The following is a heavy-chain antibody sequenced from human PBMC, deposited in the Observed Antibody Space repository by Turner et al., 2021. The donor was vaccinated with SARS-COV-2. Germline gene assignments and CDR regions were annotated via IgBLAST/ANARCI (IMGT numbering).Heavy chain of an antibody. CDR1: GIPFSTYW. V-gene: IGHV3-7*01. CDR3: ASEHNYVWGSYFDY. D-gene: IGHD3-16*01. J-gene: IGHJ4*02. Sequence: EVQLVESGGSLVQPGGSLSLSGAASGIPFSTYWMSWVRQAPGKGLEWVANIKQDGSEKYYVDSVKGRFTVSRDNAKNSLYLQMNSLRAEDTAVYYCASEHNYVWGSYFDYWGQGTLVTVSS. CDR2: IKQDGSEK.